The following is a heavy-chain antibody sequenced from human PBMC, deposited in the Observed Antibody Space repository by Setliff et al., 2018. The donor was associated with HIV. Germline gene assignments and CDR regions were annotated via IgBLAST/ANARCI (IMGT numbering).Heavy chain of an antibody. V-gene: IGHV3-74*01. CDR3: ARGDQTGYYTTYYYYMDV. J-gene: IGHJ6*03. D-gene: IGHD3-9*01. CDR2: LNSDGRST. Sequence: HPGGSLRLSCAASGFTFSSYSMYWVRQAPGRGLMWVSRLNSDGRSTTYADSVKGRFTISRDNARNTVFLQMNSLRAEDSAVYYCARGDQTGYYTTYYYYMDVWGLGTTVTVSS. CDR1: GFTFSSYS.